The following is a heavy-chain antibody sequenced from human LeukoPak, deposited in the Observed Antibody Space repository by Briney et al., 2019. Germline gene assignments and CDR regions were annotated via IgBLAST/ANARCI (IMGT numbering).Heavy chain of an antibody. D-gene: IGHD2-2*01. CDR2: IIPIFGTA. J-gene: IGHJ4*02. CDR3: ARPAWYCSSTGCYYFDY. V-gene: IGHV1-69*13. Sequence: SVKVSCKASGGTFSSYAISWVRQAPGQGLEWMGGIIPIFGTANYAQKFQGRVTITADESTSTAYMELSSLRSEDTAVYYCARPAWYCSSTGCYYFDYWGQGTLVTVSS. CDR1: GGTFSSYA.